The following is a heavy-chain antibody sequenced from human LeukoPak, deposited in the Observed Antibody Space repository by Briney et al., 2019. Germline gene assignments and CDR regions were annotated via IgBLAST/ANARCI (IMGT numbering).Heavy chain of an antibody. CDR1: GGSISPYY. D-gene: IGHD5-24*01. Sequence: PSETLSLTCTVSGGSISPYYWSWIRQPPGKGLEWIGHVSYSGSTDYNPSLKSRVTISVDTSKNQFSLKLSSVTAADTAVYYCARRVRFGDGWVFDSWGQGTPVTVSS. CDR3: ARRVRFGDGWVFDS. J-gene: IGHJ4*02. CDR2: VSYSGST. V-gene: IGHV4-59*12.